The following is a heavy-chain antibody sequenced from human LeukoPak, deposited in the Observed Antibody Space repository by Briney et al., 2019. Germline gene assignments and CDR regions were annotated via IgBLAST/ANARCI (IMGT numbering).Heavy chain of an antibody. Sequence: GGPLRLSCAASGFSLNKYWMTWVRQAPGKGLEWVDNINLNGSDKFYVDSVKGRFTISRDNAKNSLSLQMNSLGAEDTAVYYCAREPNSFDYWGQGTLVTV. CDR3: AREPNSFDY. CDR2: INLNGSDK. V-gene: IGHV3-7*01. J-gene: IGHJ4*02. CDR1: GFSLNKYW.